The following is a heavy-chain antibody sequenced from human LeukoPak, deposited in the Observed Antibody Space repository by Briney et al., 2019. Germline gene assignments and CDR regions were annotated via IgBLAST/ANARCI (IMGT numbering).Heavy chain of an antibody. CDR2: INSDGSST. Sequence: PGGSLRLSCAASGFTFSSYWMHWVRQAPGKGLVWISRINSDGSSTSYADSVKGRFTISRDNAKNTLYLQMNSLRAEDTAVYYCARDVGSGNNWFDPWGQGALVTVSS. J-gene: IGHJ5*02. D-gene: IGHD3-10*01. CDR1: GFTFSSYW. V-gene: IGHV3-74*01. CDR3: ARDVGSGNNWFDP.